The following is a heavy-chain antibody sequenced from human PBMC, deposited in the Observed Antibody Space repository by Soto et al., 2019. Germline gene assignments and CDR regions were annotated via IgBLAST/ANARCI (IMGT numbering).Heavy chain of an antibody. D-gene: IGHD3-16*01. CDR3: AREWGLAGYYYYDMDV. Sequence: QVQLVESGGGVVQPGRSLRLSCAASGFTFSSYGMHWVRQAPGKGLEWVAVIWYDGSNKYYADSVKGRFTISRHNSMNALYLQMISLRAEDTAVYYCAREWGLAGYYYYDMDVWGKETTVTVSS. V-gene: IGHV3-33*01. CDR1: GFTFSSYG. J-gene: IGHJ6*03. CDR2: IWYDGSNK.